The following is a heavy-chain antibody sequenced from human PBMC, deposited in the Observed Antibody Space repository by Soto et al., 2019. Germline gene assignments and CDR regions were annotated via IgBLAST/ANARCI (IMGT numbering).Heavy chain of an antibody. J-gene: IGHJ6*02. CDR1: GYTFTSYY. Sequence: GASVKVSCKASGYTFTSYYMHWVRQAPGQGLEWMGIINPSGGSTSYAQKFQGRVTMTRDTSTSTVYMELSSLRSEDTAVYYCARGDYDFWSGYYPNYYYYGMDVWAKGPRSPSP. D-gene: IGHD3-3*01. CDR2: INPSGGST. V-gene: IGHV1-46*01. CDR3: ARGDYDFWSGYYPNYYYYGMDV.